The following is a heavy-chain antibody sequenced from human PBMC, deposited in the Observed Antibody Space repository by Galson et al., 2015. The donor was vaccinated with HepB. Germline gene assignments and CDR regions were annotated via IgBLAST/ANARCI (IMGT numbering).Heavy chain of an antibody. CDR2: INQDGSSK. V-gene: IGHV3-7*03. J-gene: IGHJ6*02. D-gene: IGHD3-10*01. CDR1: GFTFSSYW. Sequence: SLRLSCAASGFTFSSYWMNWVRQAPGKGLEWVAHINQDGSSKYYVDSVKGRFTISRDNAKDSVYLQLDSLRAEDTAVYYCARRISLVRGIITKPDYYYGMDAWGQGTTATVAS. CDR3: ARRISLVRGIITKPDYYYGMDA.